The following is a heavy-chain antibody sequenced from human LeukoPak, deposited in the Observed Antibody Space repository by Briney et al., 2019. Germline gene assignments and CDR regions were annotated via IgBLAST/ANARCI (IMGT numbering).Heavy chain of an antibody. V-gene: IGHV1-69*05. D-gene: IGHD2-2*02. J-gene: IGHJ5*02. CDR1: GGTFSSYA. Sequence: SVKVSCKASGGTFSSYAISWVRQAPGQGLEWMGGIIPIFGTANYAQKFQGRVTITTDESTSTAYMELSSLRSEDTAVYYCARDSVVRAAIRAVEASWFGPWGQGTLVTVSS. CDR3: ARDSVVRAAIRAVEASWFGP. CDR2: IIPIFGTA.